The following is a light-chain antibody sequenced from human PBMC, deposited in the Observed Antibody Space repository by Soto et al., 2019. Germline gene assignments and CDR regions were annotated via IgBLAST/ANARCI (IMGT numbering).Light chain of an antibody. Sequence: IVLTQSPGTGCGWPGERGSLCCRAIQSVSSGYLAWYQQKPGQPPRVLIYETSSRATGIPDRFSGSGSGTDFTLTISSLEPEDFAVYYCQQYGRSPPVTFGPGTKVDI. CDR2: ETS. CDR3: QQYGRSPPVT. CDR1: QSVSSGY. V-gene: IGKV3-20*01. J-gene: IGKJ3*01.